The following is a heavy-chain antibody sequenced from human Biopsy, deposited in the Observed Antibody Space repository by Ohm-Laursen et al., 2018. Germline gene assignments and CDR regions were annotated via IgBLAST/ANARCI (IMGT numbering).Heavy chain of an antibody. V-gene: IGHV3-23*01. CDR2: ISGNSDII. CDR3: ALAAAQTVTHFDY. D-gene: IGHD4-17*01. CDR1: GFTFSSYD. J-gene: IGHJ4*02. Sequence: SLRLSCAASGFTFSSYDITWSRQPPGQGLEWVSTISGNSDIIYDTDSVKGRFTISRDKSKNTLYLQMNSLRADDTAVYYCALAAAQTVTHFDYWGQGTLVTVSA.